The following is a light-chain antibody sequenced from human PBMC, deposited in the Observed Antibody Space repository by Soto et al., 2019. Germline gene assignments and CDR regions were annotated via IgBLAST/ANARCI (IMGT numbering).Light chain of an antibody. V-gene: IGKV1-39*01. Sequence: DIQITQSPSSLSASVGDRVTITCRASQSISSHLNWYQQKPGKAPKLLIYAASSLQSGVPSRFSGSGSGTDFTLTISSLQPEDFATYYCQQSYSTPHTFGQGTRLEIK. CDR3: QQSYSTPHT. CDR1: QSISSH. J-gene: IGKJ5*01. CDR2: AAS.